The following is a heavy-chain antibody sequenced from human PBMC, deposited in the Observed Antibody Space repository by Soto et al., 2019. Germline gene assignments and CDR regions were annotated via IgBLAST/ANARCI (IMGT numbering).Heavy chain of an antibody. Sequence: LRLSCAASGFTFISYSMNWVRQAPGKGLEWVSSISSSSSYIYYADSVKGRFTISRDNAKNSLYLQMNSLRAEDTAVYYCARDRESYYGIYYYDYGMDVWGQGPTVTVSS. CDR1: GFTFISYS. CDR3: ARDRESYYGIYYYDYGMDV. J-gene: IGHJ6*02. D-gene: IGHD1-26*01. CDR2: ISSSSSYI. V-gene: IGHV3-21*01.